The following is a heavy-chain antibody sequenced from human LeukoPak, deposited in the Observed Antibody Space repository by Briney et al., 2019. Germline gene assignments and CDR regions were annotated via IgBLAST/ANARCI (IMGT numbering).Heavy chain of an antibody. Sequence: SETLSLTCTVSSGSISSSSYYWGWIRQPPGKGLEWIGSIYYGGSTYYNPSLKSRVTISVDTSRNQFSLKLSSVTAADTAVYYCARLGTTVTTDYWGQGTLVTVSS. V-gene: IGHV4-39*01. D-gene: IGHD4-17*01. CDR1: SGSISSSSYY. J-gene: IGHJ4*02. CDR3: ARLGTTVTTDY. CDR2: IYYGGST.